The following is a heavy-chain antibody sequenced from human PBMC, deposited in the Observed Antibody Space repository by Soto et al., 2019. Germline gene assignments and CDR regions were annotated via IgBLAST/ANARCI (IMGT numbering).Heavy chain of an antibody. D-gene: IGHD5-12*01. CDR2: AHHSGRT. CDR3: ARSAGGFGLFQFDY. J-gene: IGHJ4*02. CDR1: GGSMSSSNW. V-gene: IGHV4-4*02. Sequence: SETLSLTCTVSGGSMSSSNWWNWVRQSPGKGLEWIGEAHHSGRTNYNPSLKSRVTISVDKSKNHCSLKLSSVTAADTATYYCARSAGGFGLFQFDYWGQGALVTVSS.